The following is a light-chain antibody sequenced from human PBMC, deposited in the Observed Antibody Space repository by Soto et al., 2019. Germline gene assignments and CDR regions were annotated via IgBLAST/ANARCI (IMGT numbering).Light chain of an antibody. J-gene: IGLJ2*01. V-gene: IGLV2-8*01. CDR2: EVS. CDR3: SSYAGGNNLV. Sequence: QSALTQPPSASWSPGQSVTISCTGTSSDVGGYNYVSWYQQHPGKAPKLMIYEVSKRPSGVPDRFSGSKSGNTASLTVSGLQAEDEADYYCSSYAGGNNLVFGGGTKLTVL. CDR1: SSDVGGYNY.